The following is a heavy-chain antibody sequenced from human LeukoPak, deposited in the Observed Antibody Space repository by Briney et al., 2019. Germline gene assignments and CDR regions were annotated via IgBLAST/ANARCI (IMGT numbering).Heavy chain of an antibody. Sequence: SVKVSCKASGYSFTSYGFSWVRQAPGQGLEWMGRIIPILGIANYAQKFQGRVTITADKSTSTAYMELSSLRSEDTAVYYCARRAPNTEMATPDAFDIWGQGTMVTVSS. CDR2: IIPILGIA. CDR1: GYSFTSYG. V-gene: IGHV1-69*04. CDR3: ARRAPNTEMATPDAFDI. J-gene: IGHJ3*02. D-gene: IGHD5-24*01.